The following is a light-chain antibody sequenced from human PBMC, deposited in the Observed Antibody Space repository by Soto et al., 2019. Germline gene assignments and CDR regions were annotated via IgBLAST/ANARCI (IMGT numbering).Light chain of an antibody. CDR1: SSDGGGYNY. J-gene: IGLJ2*01. CDR2: EVS. CDR3: GSYTSSSTLLV. Sequence: QSALTQPASVSGSPGQSITISCTGTSSDGGGYNYVSWYQQHPGKAPKLMIYEVSNRPSGVSNRFSGTKSGNTASLTISGLQAEDEADYYCGSYTSSSTLLVFGGGTKLTVL. V-gene: IGLV2-14*01.